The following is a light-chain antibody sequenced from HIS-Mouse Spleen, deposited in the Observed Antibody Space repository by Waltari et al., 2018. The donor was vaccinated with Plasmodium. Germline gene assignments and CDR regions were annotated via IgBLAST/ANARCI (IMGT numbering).Light chain of an antibody. Sequence: SYDLTQPPSVLVSPGQTARITCSGDALPKKYAYWYQQKSGQAPVLVIYEDSKRPSGIPERFSGSSSGTMATLTISGAQGEDEADYYCYSTDSSGNHRVFGGGTKLTVL. CDR3: YSTDSSGNHRV. CDR1: ALPKKY. J-gene: IGLJ3*02. V-gene: IGLV3-10*01. CDR2: EDS.